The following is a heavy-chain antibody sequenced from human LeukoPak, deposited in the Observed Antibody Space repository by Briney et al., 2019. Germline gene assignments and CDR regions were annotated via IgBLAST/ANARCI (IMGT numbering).Heavy chain of an antibody. Sequence: GGSLRLSCAASGFTFSSYAMSWVRQAPGKGLEWVSAISGSGGSTYYADSVKGRFTISRDNSKNTLYLQMDSLRAEDTAVYYCAKADTGSSGWYSRAWFFDYWGQGTLVTVSS. CDR1: GFTFSSYA. D-gene: IGHD6-19*01. CDR2: ISGSGGST. J-gene: IGHJ4*02. CDR3: AKADTGSSGWYSRAWFFDY. V-gene: IGHV3-23*01.